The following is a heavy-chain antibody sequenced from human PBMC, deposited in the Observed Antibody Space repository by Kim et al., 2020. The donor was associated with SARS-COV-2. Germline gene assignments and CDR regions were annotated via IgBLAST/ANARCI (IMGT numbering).Heavy chain of an antibody. CDR2: IANKANSYTT. V-gene: IGHV3-72*01. D-gene: IGHD6-19*01. J-gene: IGHJ3*02. Sequence: GGSLRLSCAASEITFSDHYMDWVRQGPGKGLEWVGRIANKANSYTTEYAASVKGRFTISRDDSKNYLYLQMNTLKTEDTAAYFCARGYSGGPIYAFDIWGQGTMVTVSS. CDR1: EITFSDHY. CDR3: ARGYSGGPIYAFDI.